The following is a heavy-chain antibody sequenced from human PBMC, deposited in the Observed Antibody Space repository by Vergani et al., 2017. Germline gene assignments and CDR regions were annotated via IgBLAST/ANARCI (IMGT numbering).Heavy chain of an antibody. J-gene: IGHJ4*02. D-gene: IGHD3-10*01. CDR1: DFISNGHY. CDR3: ARHGGSGNFYHLFDS. CDR2: LYASGST. V-gene: IGHV4-38-2*01. Sequence: QVQLQESGPGLVKPSETLSLICDVFDFISNGHYWGWIRQSPETGLEWIGSLYASGSTYYSPSLKSRVAISIDTSKNHFSLRLISVTAADTAVYYCARHGGSGNFYHLFDSWGQGTLVTVSS.